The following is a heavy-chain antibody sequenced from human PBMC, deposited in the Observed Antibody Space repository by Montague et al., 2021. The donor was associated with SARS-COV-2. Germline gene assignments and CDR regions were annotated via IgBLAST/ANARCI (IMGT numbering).Heavy chain of an antibody. CDR3: ARDYYDILTGYYTSSFDY. CDR2: IYHSGST. V-gene: IGHV4-38-2*02. D-gene: IGHD3-9*01. Sequence: SETLSLTCTVSGYSISSGYYWGWIRQPPGKGLEWIGSIYHSGSTYYNPSLKSRVTISVDTSKNQFSLKLSSVTAADTAVYYCARDYYDILTGYYTSSFDYWGQGTLGTVSS. CDR1: GYSISSGYY. J-gene: IGHJ4*02.